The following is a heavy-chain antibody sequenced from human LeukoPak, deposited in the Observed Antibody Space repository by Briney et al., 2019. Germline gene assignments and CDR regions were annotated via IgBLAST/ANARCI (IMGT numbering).Heavy chain of an antibody. Sequence: SETLSLTCAVSGGSISSGGYSWSWIRQPPGKGLEWIGYIYHSGSTYYNPSLKSRVTISVDRSKNQFSLKLGSVTAADTAVYCCARATYYYDSSGDAFDIWGQGTMVTVSS. D-gene: IGHD3-22*01. CDR1: GGSISSGGYS. V-gene: IGHV4-30-2*01. CDR3: ARATYYYDSSGDAFDI. CDR2: IYHSGST. J-gene: IGHJ3*02.